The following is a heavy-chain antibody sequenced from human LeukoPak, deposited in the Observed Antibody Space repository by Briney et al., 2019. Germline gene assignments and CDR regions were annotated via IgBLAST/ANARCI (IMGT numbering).Heavy chain of an antibody. CDR1: GYTFTSYY. J-gene: IGHJ4*02. Sequence: ASVKVSCKASGYTFTSYYMHWVRQAPGQGLEWMGWISAYNGNTNYAQKLQGRVTMTTDTSTSTAYMELRSLRSDDTAVYYCARRQLRFGSARGVMTTSTFLDYWGQGTLVTVSS. D-gene: IGHD3-16*01. CDR3: ARRQLRFGSARGVMTTSTFLDY. CDR2: ISAYNGNT. V-gene: IGHV1-18*04.